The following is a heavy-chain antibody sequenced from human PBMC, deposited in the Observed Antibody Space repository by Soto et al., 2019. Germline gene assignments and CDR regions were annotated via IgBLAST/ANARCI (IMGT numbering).Heavy chain of an antibody. D-gene: IGHD6-19*01. CDR3: ARGPSIAVAGLDY. CDR1: GFTFSSYW. J-gene: IGHJ4*02. CDR2: IKQDGSEK. Sequence: GSLRLSCAASGFTFSSYWMSWVRQAPGKGLEWVANIKQDGSEKYYVDSVKGRFTISRDNAKNSLYLQMNSLRAEDTAVYYCARGPSIAVAGLDYWGQGTLVTVSS. V-gene: IGHV3-7*01.